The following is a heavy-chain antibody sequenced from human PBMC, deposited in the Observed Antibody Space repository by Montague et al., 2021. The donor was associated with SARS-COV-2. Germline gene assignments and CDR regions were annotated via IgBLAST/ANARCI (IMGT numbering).Heavy chain of an antibody. CDR1: GFTFSSYC. J-gene: IGHJ6*02. Sequence: SLRLSCAASGFTFSSYCMNWVRQAPGKGLEWVSYISTSSSTIYYADSVKGRFTISRDNGKNSLYLQMNSLRDEDTAVYYCSTIAAADTLYYYYGMDVWGQGTTVTVSS. CDR3: STIAAADTLYYYYGMDV. D-gene: IGHD6-13*01. V-gene: IGHV3-48*02. CDR2: ISTSSSTI.